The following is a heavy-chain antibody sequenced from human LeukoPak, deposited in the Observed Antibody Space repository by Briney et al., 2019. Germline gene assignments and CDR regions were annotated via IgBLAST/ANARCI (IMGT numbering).Heavy chain of an antibody. D-gene: IGHD6-13*01. Sequence: GGSLRLSCTASGVTVSSHYMSWVRQAPGKGLEWVSVVYSDGGTNYADSVKGRFTISRDTSKNTLYLQMNSLRAEDTAVYYCARAETAAGSYWGQGTLVTVSS. V-gene: IGHV3-53*01. CDR2: VYSDGGT. CDR1: GVTVSSHY. J-gene: IGHJ4*02. CDR3: ARAETAAGSY.